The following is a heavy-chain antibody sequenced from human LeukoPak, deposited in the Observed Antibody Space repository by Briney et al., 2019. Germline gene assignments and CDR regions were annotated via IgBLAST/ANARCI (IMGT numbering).Heavy chain of an antibody. CDR2: INHSGST. CDR1: GGSFSGYY. Sequence: SETLSLTCAVYGGSFSGYYWSWIRQPPGKGLEWIGEINHSGSTNYNPSLKSRVTISVDTSKNQFSLKLSSVTAADTAVYYCARERRVVVPAVGARYYYMGVSGKGITVTVSS. D-gene: IGHD2-2*01. CDR3: ARERRVVVPAVGARYYYMGV. J-gene: IGHJ6*03. V-gene: IGHV4-34*01.